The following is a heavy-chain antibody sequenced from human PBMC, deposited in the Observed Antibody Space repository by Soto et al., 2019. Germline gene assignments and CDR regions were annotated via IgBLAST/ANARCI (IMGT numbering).Heavy chain of an antibody. J-gene: IGHJ5*02. V-gene: IGHV3-23*01. Sequence: EVQLLESGGGLVQPGGSLRLSCAASGFTFSSYAMNWVRQAPGKGLEWVSALSGSGGSTYYADSVKGRFTISRDNSKNKLYLQMNSLRAEDTAVYYCVKGGFVTGYCSGGSCVFDPWGQGTLVTVSS. CDR3: VKGGFVTGYCSGGSCVFDP. CDR2: LSGSGGST. CDR1: GFTFSSYA. D-gene: IGHD2-15*01.